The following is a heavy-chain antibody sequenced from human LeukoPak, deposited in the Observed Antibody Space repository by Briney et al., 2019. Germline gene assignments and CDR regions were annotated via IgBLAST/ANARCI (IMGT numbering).Heavy chain of an antibody. J-gene: IGHJ6*04. CDR3: ARGPHFYGSGSYEYSYYYYYYGRDV. CDR2: INHKGAT. Sequence: PSETLSLTCAVYGGSFSGYYWTWVRQPPGKGLEWIGEINHKGATNYNPSLKSRVTISLDTSKNQFSLKLSSVTAADTAVYYCARGPHFYGSGSYEYSYYYYYYGRDVWGKGTAVTVSS. V-gene: IGHV4-34*01. CDR1: GGSFSGYY. D-gene: IGHD3-10*01.